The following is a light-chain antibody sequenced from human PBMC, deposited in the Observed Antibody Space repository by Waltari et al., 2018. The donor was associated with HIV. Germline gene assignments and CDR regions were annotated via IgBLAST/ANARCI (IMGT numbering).Light chain of an antibody. CDR2: GDT. CDR3: QSFDSSLSSSVV. J-gene: IGLJ2*01. CDR1: RLHIGAGHD. V-gene: IGLV1-40*01. Sequence: QSVLTQAPSVSGALGQGVTISSPGGRLHIGAGHDVPWPQPRPGTAPKLLIYGDTNRPSGVPDRFSGSKSGTSASLVITGLQADDEADYYCQSFDSSLSSSVVFGGGTKLTVL.